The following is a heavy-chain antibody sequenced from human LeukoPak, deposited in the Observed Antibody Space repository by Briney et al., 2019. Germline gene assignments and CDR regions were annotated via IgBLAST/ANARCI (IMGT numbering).Heavy chain of an antibody. CDR3: ARVYGGNSWFDP. J-gene: IGHJ5*02. CDR1: GGSISSGGYY. CDR2: IYYSGST. V-gene: IGHV4-61*08. D-gene: IGHD4-23*01. Sequence: SETLSLTCTVSGGSISSGGYYWSWIRQPPGKGLEWIGYIYYSGSTNYNPSLKSRVTISVDTSKNQFSLKLISVTAADTAVYYCARVYGGNSWFDPWGQGTLVTVSS.